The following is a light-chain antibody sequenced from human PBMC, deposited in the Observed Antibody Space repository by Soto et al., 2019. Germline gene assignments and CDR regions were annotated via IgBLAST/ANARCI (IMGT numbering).Light chain of an antibody. J-gene: IGLJ2*01. CDR2: DVD. Sequence: QSVLTQPASVSGSPGQSITISCTGTNSDVGGYNFVSWYQQRPGKAPQLMIYDVDDRPSGVSNRFSGSRSGNTASLTISGLQAEDEADYYCTSYTTSSTVVFGGGTKLTVL. CDR3: TSYTTSSTVV. V-gene: IGLV2-14*03. CDR1: NSDVGGYNF.